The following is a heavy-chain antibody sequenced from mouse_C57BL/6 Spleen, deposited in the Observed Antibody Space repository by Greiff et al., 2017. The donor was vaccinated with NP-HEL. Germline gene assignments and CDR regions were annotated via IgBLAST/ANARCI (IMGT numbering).Heavy chain of an antibody. J-gene: IGHJ2*01. CDR1: GFTFSSYG. V-gene: IGHV5-6*01. CDR2: ISSGGSYT. Sequence: EVQLVESGGDLVKPGGSLKLSCAASGFTFSSYGMSWVRQTPDKRLEWVATISSGGSYTYYPDSVKGRFTISRDNAKNTLYRQMSSLKSEDTAMYYCARRGGTTYFDYWGQGTTLTVSS. D-gene: IGHD1-1*01. CDR3: ARRGGTTYFDY.